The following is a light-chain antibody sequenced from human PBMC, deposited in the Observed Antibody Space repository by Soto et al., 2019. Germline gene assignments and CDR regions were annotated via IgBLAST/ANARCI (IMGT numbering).Light chain of an antibody. CDR3: QQDDNSPYT. CDR1: RSVSSSY. V-gene: IGKV3-20*01. CDR2: RTS. Sequence: EIVLTQSPATLSLSPGERATLSCRASRSVSSSYIAWYQHKVGQAPRLLMYRTSSRATGIPDRFSGSGSGTDFTLSISRLEPEDFAVYYCQQDDNSPYTFGQGTKLEIK. J-gene: IGKJ2*01.